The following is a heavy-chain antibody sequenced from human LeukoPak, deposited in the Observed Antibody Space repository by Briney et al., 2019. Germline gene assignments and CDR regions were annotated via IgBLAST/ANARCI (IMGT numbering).Heavy chain of an antibody. Sequence: ASVKVSCKASGYTFTAYYMYWVRQAPGQGLEWMGWINPNTGGTNSAQKFQGRVTMTRDTSITTAYMELSRLRSDDTAVYYCARGGSPIFYYYIDVWGKGTTVTISS. V-gene: IGHV1-2*02. CDR3: ARGGSPIFYYYIDV. CDR2: INPNTGGT. J-gene: IGHJ6*03. CDR1: GYTFTAYY. D-gene: IGHD2-21*01.